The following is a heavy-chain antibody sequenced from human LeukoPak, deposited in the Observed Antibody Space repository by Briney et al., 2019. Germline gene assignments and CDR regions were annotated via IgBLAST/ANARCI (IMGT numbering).Heavy chain of an antibody. D-gene: IGHD1-26*01. V-gene: IGHV3-30*03. CDR3: VRDAPEWEIPSDY. Sequence: GGSLRLSCAASGFTFSSYGMHWVRQAPGKGLEWVAVISYDGSNKYYADSVKGRFTISRDNSKNTLYLQMNSLKVEDTAVYYCVRDAPEWEIPSDYWGQGTLVTVSS. CDR2: ISYDGSNK. CDR1: GFTFSSYG. J-gene: IGHJ4*02.